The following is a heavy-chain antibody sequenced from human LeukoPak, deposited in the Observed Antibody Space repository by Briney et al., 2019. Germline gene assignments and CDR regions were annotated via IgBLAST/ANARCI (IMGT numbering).Heavy chain of an antibody. CDR2: IIPIFGTA. CDR1: GGTFSSYA. Sequence: SVKISCKASGGTFSSYAISWVRQAPGQGLEWMGGIIPIFGTASYAQKFQGRVTITADESTSTAYMELSSLRSEDTAVYYCARGPSTIFGVVISYYYGMDVWGQGTTVTVSS. J-gene: IGHJ6*02. V-gene: IGHV1-69*13. CDR3: ARGPSTIFGVVISYYYGMDV. D-gene: IGHD3-3*01.